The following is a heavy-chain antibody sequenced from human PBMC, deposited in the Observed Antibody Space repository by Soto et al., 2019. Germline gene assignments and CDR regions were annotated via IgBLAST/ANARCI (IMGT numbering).Heavy chain of an antibody. CDR2: ISPYNDHT. Sequence: VPLAQSTGEVKKPGASVRVSCKATGYTFIRYGIAWVRQAPGQGFEWMGWISPYNDHTVYAQKFQGRVTMTADTSTRTVYMNLRGLKSDDTAVYYCARGGYYDNSWGKLSHYGLDVWGQGTSVSVSS. D-gene: IGHD3-16*01. CDR1: GYTFIRYG. J-gene: IGHJ6*02. CDR3: ARGGYYDNSWGKLSHYGLDV. V-gene: IGHV1-18*01.